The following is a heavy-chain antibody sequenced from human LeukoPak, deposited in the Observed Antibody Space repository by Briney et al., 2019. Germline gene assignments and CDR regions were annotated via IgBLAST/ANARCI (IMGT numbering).Heavy chain of an antibody. V-gene: IGHV4-59*01. CDR1: GGSLSPNY. D-gene: IGHD5-24*01. CDR3: ASGRLGYNSPFDS. Sequence: PSEPLSLTCTLSGGSLSPNYWRGLRQPPGEGLVCLVAIFYTGTTNYYPSLTSRVTISVDTSKIQFSLNLTSVTAADTAVYYCASGRLGYNSPFDSWGQGTLVTVSS. J-gene: IGHJ4*02. CDR2: IFYTGTT.